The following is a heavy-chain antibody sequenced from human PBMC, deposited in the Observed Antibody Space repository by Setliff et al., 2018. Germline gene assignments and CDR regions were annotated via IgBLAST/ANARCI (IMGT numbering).Heavy chain of an antibody. CDR1: GGTFSSYA. D-gene: IGHD3-9*01. CDR2: IIPIFGTA. Sequence: VASVKVSCKASGGTFSSYAISWVRQAPGQGLEWMGGIIPIFGTANYAQKFQGRVTITADGSTSTAYMELSSLRSEDTAVYYCGSQEDILTGYSPYYYYYMDVWGKGTTVTVSS. CDR3: GSQEDILTGYSPYYYYYMDV. V-gene: IGHV1-69*13. J-gene: IGHJ6*03.